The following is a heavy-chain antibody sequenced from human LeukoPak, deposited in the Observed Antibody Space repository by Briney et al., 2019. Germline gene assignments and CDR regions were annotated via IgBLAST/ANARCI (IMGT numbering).Heavy chain of an antibody. J-gene: IGHJ4*02. CDR1: GFTFSSYA. V-gene: IGHV3-30-3*01. CDR3: AKDRDGSGAVLDY. D-gene: IGHD3-10*01. Sequence: GGSLRLSCAASGFTFSSYAMHWVRQAPGKGLEWVAVISYDGSNKYYADSVKGRFTISRDNSKNTLYLQMNSLRAEDTAVYYCAKDRDGSGAVLDYWGQGTLVIVSS. CDR2: ISYDGSNK.